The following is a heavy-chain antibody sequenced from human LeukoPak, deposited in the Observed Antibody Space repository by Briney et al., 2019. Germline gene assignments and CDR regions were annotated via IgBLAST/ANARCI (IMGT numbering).Heavy chain of an antibody. CDR1: GFTFSSYW. D-gene: IGHD3-22*01. CDR3: TRRPMSAITPADY. V-gene: IGHV3-7*01. CDR2: INQDGSER. J-gene: IGHJ4*02. Sequence: GGSLRLSCAASGFTFSSYWMNWVRQAPGKGLEWVANINQDGSERHYVDSVKGRFTISRDNARNSLYLQMSSLRVEDTAVYYCTRRPMSAITPADYWGQGTLVTVSS.